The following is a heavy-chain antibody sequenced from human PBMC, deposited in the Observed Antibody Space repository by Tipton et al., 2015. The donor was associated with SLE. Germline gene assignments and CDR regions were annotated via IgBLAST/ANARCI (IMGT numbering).Heavy chain of an antibody. D-gene: IGHD4-17*01. V-gene: IGHV4-39*07. CDR3: VRSGYTVTYGMDV. J-gene: IGHJ6*04. CDR2: INHSGST. Sequence: TLSLTCTVSGGSISSSSYYWGWIRQPPGKGLEWIGEINHSGSTNYNPSLKSRVTISVDTSKNQFSLKLSSVTAADTAVYYCVRSGYTVTYGMDVWGKGTTVTVSS. CDR1: GGSISSSSYY.